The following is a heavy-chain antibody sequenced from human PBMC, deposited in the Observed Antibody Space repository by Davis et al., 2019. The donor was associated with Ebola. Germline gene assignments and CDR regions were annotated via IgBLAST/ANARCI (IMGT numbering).Heavy chain of an antibody. D-gene: IGHD7-27*01. V-gene: IGHV4-59*08. CDR1: GGSISSYY. J-gene: IGHJ6*03. CDR3: ARASTKTGWAPRSFYYYYMDV. CDR2: IYYSGST. Sequence: PSETLSLTCTVSGGSISSYYWSWIRQPPGKGLEWIGYIYYSGSTNYNPSLKSRVTISVDTSKNQFSLKLSSVTAADTAVYYCARASTKTGWAPRSFYYYYMDVWGKGTTVTVSS.